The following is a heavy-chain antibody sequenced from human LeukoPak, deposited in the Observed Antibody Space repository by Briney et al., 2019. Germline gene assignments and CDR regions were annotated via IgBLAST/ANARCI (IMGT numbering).Heavy chain of an antibody. V-gene: IGHV3-30*04. D-gene: IGHD2-2*01. CDR3: ARERVEGGNDIVVVPAAMALVY. CDR2: ISYDGSNK. J-gene: IGHJ4*02. Sequence: GGSLRLSCAASGFTISSYAMRWVRQAPGKGLEWVAVISYDGSNKYYADSVKGRFTISRDNSKNTLYLQMNSLRAEDTAVYYCARERVEGGNDIVVVPAAMALVYWGQGTLVTVSS. CDR1: GFTISSYA.